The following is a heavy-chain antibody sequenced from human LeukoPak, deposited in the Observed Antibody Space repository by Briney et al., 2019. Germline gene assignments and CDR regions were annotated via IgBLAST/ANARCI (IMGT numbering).Heavy chain of an antibody. J-gene: IGHJ4*02. D-gene: IGHD1-26*01. CDR2: IGSSGSTI. V-gene: IGHV3-11*04. CDR3: AREIVGAIKSYFDY. CDR1: GFTFSDYY. Sequence: PGGSLRLSCAASGFTFSDYYMSWIRQAPGKGLEWVSYIGSSGSTIYYADSVKGRFTISRDNAENSLYLQMNSLRAEDTAVYYCAREIVGAIKSYFDYWGQGTLVTASS.